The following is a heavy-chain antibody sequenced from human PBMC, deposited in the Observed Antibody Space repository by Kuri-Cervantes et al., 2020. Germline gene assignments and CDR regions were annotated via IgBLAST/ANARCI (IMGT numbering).Heavy chain of an antibody. CDR3: ARVVSQAGQFDY. V-gene: IGHV3-13*01. D-gene: IGHD4-23*01. CDR1: GFTFSSYD. CDR2: IGTAGDT. Sequence: GESLKISCAASGFTFSSYDMHWVRQATGKGLEWVSAIGTAGDTYYPGSVKGRFTISRENAKNSLYLQMNSLRAGDTAVYYCARVVSQAGQFDYWGQGTLVTVSS. J-gene: IGHJ4*02.